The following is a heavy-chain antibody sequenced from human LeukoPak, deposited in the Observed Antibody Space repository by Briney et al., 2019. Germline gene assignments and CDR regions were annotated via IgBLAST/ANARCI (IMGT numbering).Heavy chain of an antibody. CDR2: INPSGGST. CDR3: ARYYYDSSGYYGQGGATFDY. V-gene: IGHV1-46*01. CDR1: GYTFTSYY. D-gene: IGHD3-22*01. J-gene: IGHJ4*02. Sequence: ASVKVSCKASGYTFTSYYMHWVRQAPGQGLEWMGIINPSGGSTSYAQKFQGRVTMTRDTSTSTVYMELSSLRSEDTAVYYCARYYYDSSGYYGQGGATFDYWGQGTLVTVSS.